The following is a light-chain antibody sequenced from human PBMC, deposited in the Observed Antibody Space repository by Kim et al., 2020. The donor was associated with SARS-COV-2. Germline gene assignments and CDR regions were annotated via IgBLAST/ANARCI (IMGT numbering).Light chain of an antibody. CDR1: QVLRGY. CDR3: QQRSNWPPIT. V-gene: IGKV3-11*01. J-gene: IGKJ5*01. Sequence: SPGERATLSCRASQVLRGYLAWCQQKPAQPPRLLIYDASFRTTDIPARFSGSGLSADFTLTITSLEPEDFAVIYCQQRSNWPPITFGQGTRLEIK. CDR2: DAS.